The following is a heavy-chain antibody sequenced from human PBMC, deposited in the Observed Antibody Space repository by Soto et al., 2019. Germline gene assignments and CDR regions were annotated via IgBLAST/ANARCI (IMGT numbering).Heavy chain of an antibody. CDR2: IHNDGSTT. CDR3: ARDNWNSY. J-gene: IGHJ4*01. CDR1: GFTFSSYW. D-gene: IGHD1-7*01. Sequence: GXSLRLSCAASGFTFSSYWMHWVRQAPGKGLMWVSRIHNDGSTTRYADSVKGRFTISRDNAKNTLYLQMSSLRVEDTAVYYCARDNWNSYWGQGTLVTVS. V-gene: IGHV3-74*01.